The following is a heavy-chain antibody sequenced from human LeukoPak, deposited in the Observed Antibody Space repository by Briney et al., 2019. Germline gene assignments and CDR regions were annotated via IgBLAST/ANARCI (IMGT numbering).Heavy chain of an antibody. J-gene: IGHJ4*02. CDR3: ARDRDSIAVAAPFDY. Sequence: GGSLRLSCAASGFTFSSYAMHWVRQAPGKGLEWVAVISYDGSNKYYADSVKGRFTISSDNSKNTLYLQMNSLRAEDTAVYYCARDRDSIAVAAPFDYWGQGTLVTVSS. CDR1: GFTFSSYA. V-gene: IGHV3-30-3*01. D-gene: IGHD6-19*01. CDR2: ISYDGSNK.